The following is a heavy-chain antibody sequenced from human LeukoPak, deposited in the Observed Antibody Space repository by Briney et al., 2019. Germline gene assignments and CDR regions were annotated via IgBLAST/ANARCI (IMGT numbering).Heavy chain of an antibody. J-gene: IGHJ4*02. CDR2: ISSNGGST. CDR1: GFTFSSYA. D-gene: IGHD6-13*01. V-gene: IGHV3-64*01. CDR3: AREIRAAAGKALDY. Sequence: GGSPRLSCAASGFTFSSYAMHWVRQAPGKGLEYVSAISSNGGSTYYANSVKGRFTISRDNSKNTLYLQMGSLRAEDMAVYYCAREIRAAAGKALDYWGQGTLLTVSS.